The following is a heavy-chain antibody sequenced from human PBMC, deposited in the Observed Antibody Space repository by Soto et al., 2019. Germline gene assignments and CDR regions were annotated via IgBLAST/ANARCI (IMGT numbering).Heavy chain of an antibody. CDR3: ARHRGGEQQLVNWFDP. V-gene: IGHV4-59*08. CDR2: IYYSGST. D-gene: IGHD6-13*01. CDR1: GGSISSYY. Sequence: ETLSLTCTVSGGSISSYYWSWIRQPPGKGLEWIGYIYYSGSTNYNPSLKSRVTISVDTSKNQFSLKLSSVTAADTAVYYCARHRGGEQQLVNWFDPWGQGTLVTVSS. J-gene: IGHJ5*02.